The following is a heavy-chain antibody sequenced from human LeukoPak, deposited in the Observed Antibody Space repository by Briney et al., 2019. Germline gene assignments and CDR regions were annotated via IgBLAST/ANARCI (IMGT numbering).Heavy chain of an antibody. CDR2: IRSKANSYGT. CDR1: GFIFSDST. D-gene: IGHD3-3*01. J-gene: IGHJ4*02. CDR3: ARQESGILR. Sequence: PGGSLRLSCAASGFIFSDSTLHWVRQASGKGLEWVGRIRSKANSYGTTYAASLKGRFTISRDDSRNTAFLQMNNLKTDDTAVYYCARQESGILRWGQGTLVTVSS. V-gene: IGHV3-73*01.